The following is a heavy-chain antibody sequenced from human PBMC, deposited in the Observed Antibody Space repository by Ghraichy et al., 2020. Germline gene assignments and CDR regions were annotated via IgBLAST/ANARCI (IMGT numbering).Heavy chain of an antibody. D-gene: IGHD2-2*01. J-gene: IGHJ4*02. CDR1: GFTFSSYW. CDR3: ARVFSSWPLGFGY. V-gene: IGHV3-74*01. Sequence: GGSLRLSCAASGFTFSSYWMHWVRRAPGKGLVWVSRINSDGSTTCYADSVKGRFTVSRDNAKNTLFLEMNSLRAEDTAVYYCARVFSSWPLGFGYWGQGTLVTVS. CDR2: INSDGSTT.